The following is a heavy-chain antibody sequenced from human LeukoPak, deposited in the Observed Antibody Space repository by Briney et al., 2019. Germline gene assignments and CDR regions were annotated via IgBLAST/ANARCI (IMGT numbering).Heavy chain of an antibody. CDR3: ARDHTTAGFDY. CDR2: IYYSGST. CDR1: GGSISSYY. V-gene: IGHV4-59*12. Sequence: SETLSLTCTVSGGSISSYYWSWIRQPPGKGLEWIGYIYYSGSTNYNPSLKSRVTISVDTSKNQFSLKLSSVTAADTAVHYCARDHTTAGFDYWGQGTLVTVSS. J-gene: IGHJ4*02. D-gene: IGHD1-14*01.